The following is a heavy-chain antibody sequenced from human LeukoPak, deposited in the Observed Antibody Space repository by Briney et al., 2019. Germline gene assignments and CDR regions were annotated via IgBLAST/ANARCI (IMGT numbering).Heavy chain of an antibody. Sequence: SGPTLVKPTQTLTLTCTFSAFSLSTSGVGVGWIRQPPGKALEWLALIYWDDDKRYSPSLKSRLTITKDTSKNQVVLTMTNMDPVDTATYYCARKEWLLGNGGFDYWGQGTLVTVSS. CDR2: IYWDDDK. CDR1: AFSLSTSGVG. V-gene: IGHV2-5*02. J-gene: IGHJ4*02. CDR3: ARKEWLLGNGGFDY. D-gene: IGHD3-3*01.